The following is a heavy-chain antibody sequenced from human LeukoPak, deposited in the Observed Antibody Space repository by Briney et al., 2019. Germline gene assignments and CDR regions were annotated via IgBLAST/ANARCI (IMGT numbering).Heavy chain of an antibody. D-gene: IGHD5-24*01. CDR1: GGSISSGNYY. CDR2: IYTSGST. V-gene: IGHV4-61*09. Sequence: SETLSLTCTVSGGSISSGNYYWSWIRQPAGKGLEWIGHIYTSGSTNYNPSLKSRVTISIDTSKNQFSLQLSSVTAADTAVYYCARGGYNSYYYYYMDVWGKGTTVTVSS. J-gene: IGHJ6*03. CDR3: ARGGYNSYYYYYMDV.